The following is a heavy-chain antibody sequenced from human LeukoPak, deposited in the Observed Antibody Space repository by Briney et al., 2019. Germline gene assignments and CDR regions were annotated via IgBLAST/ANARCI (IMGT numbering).Heavy chain of an antibody. J-gene: IGHJ4*02. CDR3: AKDLSSVVVVPAAIESPLSY. D-gene: IGHD2-2*01. V-gene: IGHV3-30*02. Sequence: GGSLRLSCAASGFTFSSYGMHWVRQAPGKGLEWVAFIRYDGSNKYYADSVKGRFTISRDNSKNTLYLQMNSLRAEDTAVYYCAKDLSSVVVVPAAIESPLSYWGQGTLVTVSS. CDR1: GFTFSSYG. CDR2: IRYDGSNK.